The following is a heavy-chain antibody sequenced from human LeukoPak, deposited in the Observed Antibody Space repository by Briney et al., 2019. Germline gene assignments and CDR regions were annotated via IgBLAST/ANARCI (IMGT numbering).Heavy chain of an antibody. J-gene: IGHJ6*02. CDR1: VYSFTDYY. CDR3: ARVGGYCTTTSCSYGMDV. CDR2: INPYSGDT. D-gene: IGHD2-2*01. Sequence: ASVKVSCKASVYSFTDYYMHWVRQAPGQGLAWMGWINPYSGDTNYAQKFQGRVTMTRDTSISTAYMEVSRLRSDDAAVFYCARVGGYCTTTSCSYGMDVWGQGSTVTVSS. V-gene: IGHV1-2*02.